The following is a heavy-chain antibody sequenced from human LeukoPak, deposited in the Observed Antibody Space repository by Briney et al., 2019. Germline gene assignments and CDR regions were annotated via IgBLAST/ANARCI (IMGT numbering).Heavy chain of an antibody. D-gene: IGHD1-26*01. CDR2: INPNSGGT. CDR3: ARDSGSGNNDY. CDR1: GYTFTGYY. V-gene: IGHV1-2*06. Sequence: ASVKVSCKASGYTFTGYYMHWVRQAPGQGLEWMGRINPNSGGTNYAQKFQGRVTMTRDTSISTAYMELSRLRSEDAAVYYCARDSGSGNNDYWGQGTLVTVSS. J-gene: IGHJ4*02.